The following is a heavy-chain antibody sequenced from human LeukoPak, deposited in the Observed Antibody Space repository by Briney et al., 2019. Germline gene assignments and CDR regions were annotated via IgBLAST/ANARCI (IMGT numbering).Heavy chain of an antibody. Sequence: PGGSLRLSCAASGFNFPNAWMNWVRQAPGKGLEWVGRIKSKTDGGTTDYAAPVKGRFTISRDNSKNTLYLQMNSLRAEDTAVYYCAKDGEMATIYYFDYWGQGTLVTVSS. CDR3: AKDGEMATIYYFDY. CDR2: IKSKTDGGTT. J-gene: IGHJ4*02. D-gene: IGHD5-24*01. V-gene: IGHV3-15*01. CDR1: GFNFPNAW.